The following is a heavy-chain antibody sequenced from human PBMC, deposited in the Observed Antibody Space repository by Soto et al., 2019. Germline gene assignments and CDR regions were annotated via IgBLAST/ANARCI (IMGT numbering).Heavy chain of an antibody. CDR3: ARTSRFEY. D-gene: IGHD6-6*01. CDR2: INHGGST. Sequence: QVLLQQWGAGLLKPSETLSLTCAVYGGSFSDYYWSWIRQPPGKGLEWIGEINHGGSTNYNPSLKSRVTISVDTSKSQFSLKLSSVTAADTAVYYCARTSRFEYWGQGTLVTVSS. V-gene: IGHV4-34*01. J-gene: IGHJ4*02. CDR1: GGSFSDYY.